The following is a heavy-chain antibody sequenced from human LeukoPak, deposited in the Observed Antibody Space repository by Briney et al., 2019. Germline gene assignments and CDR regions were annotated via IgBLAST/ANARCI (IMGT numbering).Heavy chain of an antibody. J-gene: IGHJ4*02. Sequence: ASVKVSCKASGYTFTDFYIHWVRQAPGQGLEWMGWINPNSGGTSFAQKFQGRVTMTRDTSISTAYMELSKLTSDDTAVHYCARDGVVVPAALDYWGQGTLVTVSS. CDR3: ARDGVVVPAALDY. V-gene: IGHV1-2*02. D-gene: IGHD2-2*01. CDR2: INPNSGGT. CDR1: GYTFTDFY.